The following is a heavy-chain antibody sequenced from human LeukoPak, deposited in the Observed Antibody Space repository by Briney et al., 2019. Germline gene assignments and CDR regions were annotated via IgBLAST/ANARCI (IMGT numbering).Heavy chain of an antibody. CDR3: ARSGNIVVGPTTIPSFDY. D-gene: IGHD2-2*02. V-gene: IGHV4-30-2*01. CDR1: GGSISSGGYS. J-gene: IGHJ4*02. CDR2: IYHSGST. Sequence: PSETLSLTCAVSGGSISSGGYSWSWIRQPPGKGLEWIGYIYHSGSTNYNPSLKSRVAISLDTSKNQFSLKLSSVTAADTAMYYCARSGNIVVGPTTIPSFDYWGQGTLVTVSS.